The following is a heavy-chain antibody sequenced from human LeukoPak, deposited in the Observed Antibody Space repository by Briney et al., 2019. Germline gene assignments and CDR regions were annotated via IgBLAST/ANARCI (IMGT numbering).Heavy chain of an antibody. J-gene: IGHJ5*02. Sequence: SQTLSLTCTVSGGSISSGGYYWSWIRQPPGKGLEGIGYIYHSGSTYYNPSLKSRVTISVDRSKNQFSLKLSSVTAADTAVYYCARTLVPAAIPTGWFDPWGQGTLVTVSS. CDR2: IYHSGST. D-gene: IGHD2-2*01. CDR1: GGSISSGGYY. CDR3: ARTLVPAAIPTGWFDP. V-gene: IGHV4-30-2*01.